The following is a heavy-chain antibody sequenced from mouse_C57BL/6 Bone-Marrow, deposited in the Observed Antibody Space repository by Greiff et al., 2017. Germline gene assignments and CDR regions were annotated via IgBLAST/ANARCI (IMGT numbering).Heavy chain of an antibody. Sequence: QVQLKESGAELVRPGASVTLSCKASGYTFTDYEMHWVKQTPVHGLEWIGALDPETGGPAYNQKFKGKAILTADKSSSTAYMELRSLTSEDSAVYYCTRPRYYGSSSWFAYWGQGTLVTVSA. CDR1: GYTFTDYE. V-gene: IGHV1-15*01. J-gene: IGHJ3*01. CDR2: LDPETGGP. D-gene: IGHD1-1*01. CDR3: TRPRYYGSSSWFAY.